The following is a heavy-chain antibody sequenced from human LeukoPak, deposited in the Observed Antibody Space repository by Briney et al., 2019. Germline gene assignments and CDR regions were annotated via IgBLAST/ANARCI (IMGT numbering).Heavy chain of an antibody. CDR2: IYYSGST. Sequence: SETLSLTCAVYGGSFSGYYWSWIRQPPGKGLEWIGYIYYSGSTNYNPSLKSRVTISVDTSKNQFSLKLSSVTAADTAVYYGARSVTTAHYFDYWGQGTLVTVSS. J-gene: IGHJ4*02. D-gene: IGHD4-17*01. V-gene: IGHV4-59*08. CDR3: ARSVTTAHYFDY. CDR1: GGSFSGYY.